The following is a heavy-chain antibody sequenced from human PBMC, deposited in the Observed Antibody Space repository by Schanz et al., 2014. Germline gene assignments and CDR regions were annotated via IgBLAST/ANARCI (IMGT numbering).Heavy chain of an antibody. CDR3: ARLSVAGRPHVNYWYFDL. CDR1: GYAFTTYG. J-gene: IGHJ2*01. Sequence: QVQLVQSGAEVKKPGASVRVSCKVSGYAFTTYGISWVRQAPGQGPEFMGWISTFRNEDTNSAQRFQGRLAMTTDTSTSTAYMELRSLRSDDTAVYYCARLSVAGRPHVNYWYFDLWGRGTLXTVSS. V-gene: IGHV1-18*01. CDR2: ISTFRNEDT. D-gene: IGHD6-19*01.